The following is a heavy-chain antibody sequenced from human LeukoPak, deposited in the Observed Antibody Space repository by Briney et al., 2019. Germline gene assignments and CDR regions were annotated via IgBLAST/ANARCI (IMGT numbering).Heavy chain of an antibody. D-gene: IGHD2-2*01. V-gene: IGHV5-51*01. CDR1: GYSFSNYW. CDR2: IYPGDSNT. CDR3: ARLPVYCSSTSCYSSLYFDY. J-gene: IGHJ4*02. Sequence: GESLKISCKGSGYSFSNYWIGWVRQMPGKGLEWMGIIYPGDSNTKYSPSFRGQVTISADKSISTAYLQWSSLKASDTAIYYCARLPVYCSSTSCYSSLYFDYWGQGTLVTVSS.